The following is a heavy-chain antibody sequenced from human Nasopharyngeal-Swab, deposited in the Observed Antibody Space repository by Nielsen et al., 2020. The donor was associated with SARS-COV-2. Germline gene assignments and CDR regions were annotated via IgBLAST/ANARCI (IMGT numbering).Heavy chain of an antibody. J-gene: IGHJ4*02. CDR1: GFIFGDYA. CDR2: IRSKAYGGTT. Sequence: GGSLRLSCTASGFIFGDYAMSWVRQAPGKGLEWVGFIRSKAYGGTTEYAASVKGRFTISRDDSKSIAYLQMNSLKTEDTAVYYCTRGYDTFDYWGQGTLVTVSS. CDR3: TRGYDTFDY. V-gene: IGHV3-49*04. D-gene: IGHD3-22*01.